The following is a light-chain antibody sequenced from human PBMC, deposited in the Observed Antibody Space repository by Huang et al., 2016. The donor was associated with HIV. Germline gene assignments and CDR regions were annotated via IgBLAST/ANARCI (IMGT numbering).Light chain of an antibody. CDR3: HQYNKWHS. V-gene: IGKV3D-15*01. CDR2: AAS. Sequence: EIVMTQSPATLSVSPGDRVTLSCRASQSVGSNLAWFQQKPDEAPRLLIYAASTRATGIPARFSGRGSWTAFTLTISGLQSEDFAIYFCHQYNKWHSFGQGTKVDIK. CDR1: QSVGSN. J-gene: IGKJ2*01.